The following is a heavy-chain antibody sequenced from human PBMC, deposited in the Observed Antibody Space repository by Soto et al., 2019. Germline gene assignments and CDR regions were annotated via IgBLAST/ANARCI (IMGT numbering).Heavy chain of an antibody. J-gene: IGHJ4*02. D-gene: IGHD5-18*01. CDR3: ARDGYSYGSFDY. CDR1: GGSLSGDY. CDR2: INHRGRT. V-gene: IGHV4-34*01. Sequence: QVQLQHWGAGLLKPSETLSLTCAVYGGSLSGDYWSWIRQPPGKGLEWIGEINHRGRTNYNPSLKSRVTISVDTSNNQFSLKLSSMTAADTAVYYCARDGYSYGSFDYWGQGTLVTVSS.